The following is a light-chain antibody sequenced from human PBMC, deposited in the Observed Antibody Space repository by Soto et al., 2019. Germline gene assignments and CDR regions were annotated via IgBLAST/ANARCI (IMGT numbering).Light chain of an antibody. V-gene: IGKV1-9*01. CDR3: QQVNVYPST. CDR1: QGISSY. CDR2: DAS. Sequence: IQLTQSPSSLSASVGDRVTITCQASQGISSYLGWYQQKPGKAPNLLIYDASTLHSGVPSRFSGGGSGTDFTLTISSLQPEDFATYYCQQVNVYPSTFGGGTKVEIK. J-gene: IGKJ4*01.